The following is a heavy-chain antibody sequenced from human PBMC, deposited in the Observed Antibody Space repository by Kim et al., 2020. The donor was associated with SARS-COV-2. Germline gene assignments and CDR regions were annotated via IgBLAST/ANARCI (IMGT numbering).Heavy chain of an antibody. J-gene: IGHJ4*02. CDR1: GFTFSSYD. Sequence: GGSLRLSCAASGFTFSSYDMHWVRQATGKGLEWVSAIGTAGDTYYPGSVKGRFTISRENAKNSLYLQMNSLRAGDTAVYYCARASVTDYFDYWGQGTLVTVSS. D-gene: IGHD2-21*02. CDR3: ARASVTDYFDY. CDR2: IGTAGDT. V-gene: IGHV3-13*01.